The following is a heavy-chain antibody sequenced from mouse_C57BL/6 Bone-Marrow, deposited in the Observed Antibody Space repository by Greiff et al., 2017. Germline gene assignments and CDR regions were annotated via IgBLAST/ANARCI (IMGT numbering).Heavy chain of an antibody. CDR3: ARNRDYYGSSHGYFDV. CDR1: GFSFTSYA. Sequence: VQRVESGPGLVAPSQSLSITCTVSGFSFTSYAISWVRQPPGKGLEWLGVIWTGGGTNYNSAPKSRLSISRDNSKSKVFLKMNSLQTDDTARYYGARNRDYYGSSHGYFDVWGTGTTVTVSS. V-gene: IGHV2-9-1*01. J-gene: IGHJ1*03. D-gene: IGHD1-1*01. CDR2: IWTGGGT.